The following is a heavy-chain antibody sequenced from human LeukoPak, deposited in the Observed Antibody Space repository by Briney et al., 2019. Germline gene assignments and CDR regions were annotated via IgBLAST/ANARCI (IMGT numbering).Heavy chain of an antibody. J-gene: IGHJ6*03. CDR3: ARGGYSGSYYNYYYYMDV. V-gene: IGHV1-69*13. CDR2: IIPIFGTA. Sequence: SVKVSCKASGGTFSSYAIIWVRQAPGQGLEWMGGIIPIFGTANYAQKFQGRVTITADESTSTAYMELSSLRSEDTAVYYCARGGYSGSYYNYYYYMDVWGKGTTVTVSS. D-gene: IGHD1-26*01. CDR1: GGTFSSYA.